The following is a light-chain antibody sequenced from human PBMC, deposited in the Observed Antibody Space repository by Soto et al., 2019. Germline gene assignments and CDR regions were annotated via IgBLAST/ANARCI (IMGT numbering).Light chain of an antibody. V-gene: IGKV3-20*01. CDR3: QQYSSLPHT. J-gene: IGKJ2*01. CDR2: GIS. Sequence: ESVLTQSPGTLSLSPGERATLSCRASQSVSNSYFAWYQQKPGQAPGLLIYGISNWATGIPDRFSGSGSGTDFTLTISRLEPEDFVVYYCQQYSSLPHTFGQGTKLEVK. CDR1: QSVSNSY.